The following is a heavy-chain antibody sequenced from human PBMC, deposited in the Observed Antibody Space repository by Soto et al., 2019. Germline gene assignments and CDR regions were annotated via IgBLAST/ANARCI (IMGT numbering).Heavy chain of an antibody. J-gene: IGHJ5*02. CDR2: ISGSGGST. V-gene: IGHV3-23*01. CDR1: GFTFSSYA. Sequence: EVQLLESGGGLVQPGGSLRLSCAASGFTFSSYAMSWVRQAPGKGLEWVSAISGSGGSTYYADSVKGRFTISRDNSKNTLYLQMNSLRAEDTAVYYCAKTMDRSGGSWMLDGINWFDPWGQGTLVTVSS. D-gene: IGHD2-15*01. CDR3: AKTMDRSGGSWMLDGINWFDP.